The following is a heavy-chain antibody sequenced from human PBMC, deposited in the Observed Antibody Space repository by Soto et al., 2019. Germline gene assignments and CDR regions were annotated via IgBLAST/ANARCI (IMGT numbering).Heavy chain of an antibody. D-gene: IGHD2-15*01. CDR2: IIPIFGTA. Sequence: QVQLVQSGAEVKKPGCSVKVSCKASGGTFSSYAISWVRQAPGQGLEWMGGIIPIFGTANYAQKFQGRVTITADESTSTAYMELSSLRSEDTAVYYCRLPSYYYYGMDVWGQGTTVTVSS. V-gene: IGHV1-69*12. J-gene: IGHJ6*02. CDR1: GGTFSSYA. CDR3: RLPSYYYYGMDV.